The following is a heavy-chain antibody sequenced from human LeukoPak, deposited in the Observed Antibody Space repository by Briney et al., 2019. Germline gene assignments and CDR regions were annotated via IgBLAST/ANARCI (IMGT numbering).Heavy chain of an antibody. J-gene: IGHJ2*01. CDR1: GGSISNYY. CDR3: ARRTYFDL. Sequence: SETLSLTCTVSGGSISNYYWSWVRQPPGKGLEWIGYIYYSGSTTYNPSLKSRVTISVDTSKNQFSLKLSSVTAAGTAVYYCARRTYFDLWGRGTLVTVSS. CDR2: IYYSGST. V-gene: IGHV4-59*08.